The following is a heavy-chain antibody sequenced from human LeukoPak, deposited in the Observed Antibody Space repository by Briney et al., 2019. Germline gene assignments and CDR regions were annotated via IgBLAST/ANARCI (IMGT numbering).Heavy chain of an antibody. CDR1: GFTFSSYS. D-gene: IGHD3-10*01. CDR3: ARDESLVRGVTGSR. V-gene: IGHV3-21*01. J-gene: IGHJ4*02. Sequence: GSLRLSCAASGFTFSSYSMNWVRQAPGKGPEWVSSISSSSSYIYYADSVKGRFTISRDNAKNSLYLQMNSLRAEDTAVYYCARDESLVRGVTGSRWGQGTLVTVSS. CDR2: ISSSSSYI.